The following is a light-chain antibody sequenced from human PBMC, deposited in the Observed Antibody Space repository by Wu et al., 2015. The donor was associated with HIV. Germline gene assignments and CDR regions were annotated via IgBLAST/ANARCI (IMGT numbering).Light chain of an antibody. CDR1: QNVSSSY. Sequence: EIVLTQSPGTLSLSPGERATLSCRASQNVSSSYLAWYQQKPGQAPRFLIYGASSRATGIPDRFSGSGSGTDFSLTISSLQSEDFAVYYCQEYNAWPPARTFGGGTRVEIK. CDR2: GAS. V-gene: IGKV3-20*01. J-gene: IGKJ4*01. CDR3: QEYNAWPPART.